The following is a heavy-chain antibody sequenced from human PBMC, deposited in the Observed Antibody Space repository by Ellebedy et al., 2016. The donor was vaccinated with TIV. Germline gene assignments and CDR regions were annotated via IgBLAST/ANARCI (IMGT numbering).Heavy chain of an antibody. D-gene: IGHD3-22*01. Sequence: AASVKVSCKASGYTFTSYGISWVRQAPGKGLEWMGGFDPEDGETMYAQKFQGRVTMTRDTSTSTVYMELSSLRSEDTAVYYCARDSYDSSGFDCWGQGTLVTVSS. CDR3: ARDSYDSSGFDC. CDR2: FDPEDGET. J-gene: IGHJ4*02. V-gene: IGHV1-18*01. CDR1: GYTFTSYG.